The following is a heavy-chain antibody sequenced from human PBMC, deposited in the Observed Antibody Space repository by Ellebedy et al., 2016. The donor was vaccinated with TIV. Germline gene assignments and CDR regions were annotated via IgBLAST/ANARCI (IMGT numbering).Heavy chain of an antibody. CDR1: GGSISSYY. D-gene: IGHD1-26*01. V-gene: IGHV4-59*08. J-gene: IGHJ4*02. Sequence: MPSETLSLTCTVSGGSISSYYWSWIRQSPGKGLEWIGYIQYSGNPDYNPSLKSRATMSLDTSKNQFSLKLTSVTAADTAVYYCARRGKSIVATTGFDYWGQGTLVTVSS. CDR3: ARRGKSIVATTGFDY. CDR2: IQYSGNP.